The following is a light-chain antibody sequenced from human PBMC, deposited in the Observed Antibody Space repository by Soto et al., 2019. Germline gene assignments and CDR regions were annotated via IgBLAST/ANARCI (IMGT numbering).Light chain of an antibody. Sequence: QSVLTQPPSVSGSPGQSVTISCTGTSSDVGRYNHVSWYQQSPGTAPKLIIYDVNNRPSGVPDRFSGSKSGNTASLTISGLQAEDEADYYCSSYTGSTTLVVFGGGTKLTV. CDR2: DVN. V-gene: IGLV2-18*02. J-gene: IGLJ2*01. CDR3: SSYTGSTTLVV. CDR1: SSDVGRYNH.